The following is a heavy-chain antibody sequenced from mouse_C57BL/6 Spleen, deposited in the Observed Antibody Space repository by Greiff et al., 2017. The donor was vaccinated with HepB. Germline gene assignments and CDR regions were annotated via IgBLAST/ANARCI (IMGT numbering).Heavy chain of an antibody. Sequence: QVQLKESGAELVRPGASVTLSCKASGYTFTDYEMHWVKQTPVHGLEWIGAIDPETGGTAYNQKFKGKAILTADKSSSTAYMELRSLTSEDSAVYYCTEIYYYGRWFAYWGQGTLVTVSA. CDR1: GYTFTDYE. D-gene: IGHD1-1*01. V-gene: IGHV1-15*01. CDR2: IDPETGGT. CDR3: TEIYYYGRWFAY. J-gene: IGHJ3*01.